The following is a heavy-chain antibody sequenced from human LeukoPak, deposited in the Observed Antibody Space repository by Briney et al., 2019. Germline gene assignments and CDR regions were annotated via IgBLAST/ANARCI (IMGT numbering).Heavy chain of an antibody. V-gene: IGHV1-18*01. D-gene: IGHD3-16*02. CDR2: ISAYNGNT. CDR1: GYTFTSYG. Sequence: ASVKVSFKASGYTFTSYGISWVRQAPGQGIEWVGWISAYNGNTNYAQKLEGRVTMTTDTSTSTAYMELRSVRSDDTAVYYCARVYRGQAHYYYYMDVCGKGTTVTVSS. J-gene: IGHJ6*03. CDR3: ARVYRGQAHYYYYMDV.